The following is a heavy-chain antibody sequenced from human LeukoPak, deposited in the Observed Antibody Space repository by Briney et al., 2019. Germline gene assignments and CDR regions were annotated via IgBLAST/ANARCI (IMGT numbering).Heavy chain of an antibody. CDR2: IYYSGST. D-gene: IGHD3-3*01. CDR1: GGSISNYY. CDR3: ARRITIFGVVTDAFDI. Sequence: SETLSLTCTVSGGSISNYYWSWIRQPPGKGLEWIGYIYYSGSTNYNPSLKSRVTISVDTSKNQFSLKLSSVTAADTAVYYCARRITIFGVVTDAFDIWGQGTMVTVSS. V-gene: IGHV4-59*01. J-gene: IGHJ3*02.